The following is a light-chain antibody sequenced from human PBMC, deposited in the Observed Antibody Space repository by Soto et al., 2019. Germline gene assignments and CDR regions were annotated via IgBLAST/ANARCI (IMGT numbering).Light chain of an antibody. CDR1: SSDVGGYNY. CDR3: SSYTSSSTQV. J-gene: IGLJ3*02. V-gene: IGLV2-14*01. Sequence: QSALTQPASVFGSPGQSITISCTGTSSDVGGYNYVSWYQQHPGKAPKLMIYDVSNRPSGVSNRFSGSKSGNTASLTISGLQAEDDSDYYCSSYTSSSTQVFGGGTKVTVL. CDR2: DVS.